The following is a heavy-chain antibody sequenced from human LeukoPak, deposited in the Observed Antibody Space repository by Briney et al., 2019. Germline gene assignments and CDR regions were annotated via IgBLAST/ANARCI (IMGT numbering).Heavy chain of an antibody. CDR1: GFTLSSFA. V-gene: IGHV3-23*01. CDR2: LSSSGVRT. Sequence: GGSLRLSCTASGFTLSSFAMSWVRQAPGKGLELVSTLSSSGVRTYYADSVKGRFTTSRDNSSNTVFLQMNSLRGEDTAIYYCAKNKGQLVPNYCMNVWGKGTTVTVSS. D-gene: IGHD6-13*01. J-gene: IGHJ6*03. CDR3: AKNKGQLVPNYCMNV.